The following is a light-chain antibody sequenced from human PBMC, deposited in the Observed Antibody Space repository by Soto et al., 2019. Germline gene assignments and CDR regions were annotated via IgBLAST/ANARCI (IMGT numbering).Light chain of an antibody. CDR3: QQQSNGSLLT. CDR1: QSVSSY. J-gene: IGKJ4*01. CDR2: DAS. Sequence: EIVLTQSPATLSLSPGDRATLSCRASQSVSSYLAWYQHKPGPAPRLLFYDASNRASGIPARFSSSGSWTDTTLTISSLAPEVFAVYYCQQQSNGSLLTLGGGTQVEIK. V-gene: IGKV3-11*01.